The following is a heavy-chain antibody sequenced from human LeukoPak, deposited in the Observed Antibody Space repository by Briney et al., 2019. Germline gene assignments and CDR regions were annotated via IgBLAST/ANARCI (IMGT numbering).Heavy chain of an antibody. Sequence: GGSLRLSCAASGFTFSSYSMNWVRQAPGKGLEWVSSISSSSSYIYYADSVKGRFTISRDNAKNSLYLQMNSLRAEDTAVYYCATSGRHSSSSGTLTNMGLVDYWGQGTLVTVSS. CDR1: GFTFSSYS. CDR2: ISSSSSYI. J-gene: IGHJ4*02. CDR3: ATSGRHSSSSGTLTNMGLVDY. D-gene: IGHD6-13*01. V-gene: IGHV3-21*01.